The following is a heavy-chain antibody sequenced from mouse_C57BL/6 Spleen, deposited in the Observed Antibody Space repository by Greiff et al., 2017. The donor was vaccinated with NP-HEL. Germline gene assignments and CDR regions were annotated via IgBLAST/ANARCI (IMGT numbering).Heavy chain of an antibody. J-gene: IGHJ3*01. CDR3: AREFITTVVPFAY. D-gene: IGHD1-1*01. CDR2: INPNNGGT. V-gene: IGHV1-22*01. Sequence: EVQLQQSGPELVKPGASVKMSCKASGYTFTDYNMHWVKQSHGKSLEWIGYINPNNGGTSYNQKFKGKATLTVNKSSSTAYMELRSLTSEDSAVYYCAREFITTVVPFAYWGQGTLVTVSA. CDR1: GYTFTDYN.